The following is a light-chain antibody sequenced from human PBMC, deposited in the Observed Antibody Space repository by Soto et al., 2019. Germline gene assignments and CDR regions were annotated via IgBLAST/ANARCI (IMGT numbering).Light chain of an antibody. CDR1: SSNIGAGHD. Sequence: QSVLTQPPSVSGAPGQRVTISCTGSSSNIGAGHDVHWYQQLPGTAPKLLIFAYSSRPSGVPDRFSGSRSATSASLAITGLQAEDEAEYYCSSYTNINTRACVFGTGTKLTVL. V-gene: IGLV1-40*01. J-gene: IGLJ1*01. CDR3: SSYTNINTRACV. CDR2: AYS.